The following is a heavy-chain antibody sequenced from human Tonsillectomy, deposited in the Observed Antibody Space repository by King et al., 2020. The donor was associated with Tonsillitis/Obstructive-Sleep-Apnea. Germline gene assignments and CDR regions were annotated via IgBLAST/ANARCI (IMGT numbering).Heavy chain of an antibody. D-gene: IGHD1-14*01. J-gene: IGHJ6*03. CDR2: INHSGST. CDR1: GGSFSGYY. CDR3: ASETRNQRGGYYYYYYMDV. Sequence: VQLQQWGAGLLKPSETLSLTCAVYGGSFSGYYWSWIRQPPGKGLEWIGEINHSGSTNYNPSLKSRVTISVDTSKNQFSLKLSSVTAADTAVYYCASETRNQRGGYYYYYYMDVWGKGTTVTVSS. V-gene: IGHV4-34*01.